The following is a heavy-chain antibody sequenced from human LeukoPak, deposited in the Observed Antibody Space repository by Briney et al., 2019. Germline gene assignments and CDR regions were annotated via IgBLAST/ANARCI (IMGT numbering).Heavy chain of an antibody. V-gene: IGHV3-7*01. CDR1: GFTFSSYW. J-gene: IGHJ4*02. CDR3: ARSYYDFWSGYNYLDY. Sequence: GGSLRLSCAASGFTFSSYWMSWVRQAPGKGLEWVANIKQDGSEKYYVDSVKGRFTISRDNAKNSLYLQMNSPRAEDTAVYYCARSYYDFWSGYNYLDYWGQGTLVTVSS. CDR2: IKQDGSEK. D-gene: IGHD3-3*01.